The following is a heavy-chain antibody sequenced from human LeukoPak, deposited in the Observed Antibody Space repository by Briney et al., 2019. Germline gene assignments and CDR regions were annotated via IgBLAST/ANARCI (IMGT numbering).Heavy chain of an antibody. CDR1: GYTFTTAA. J-gene: IGHJ4*02. D-gene: IGHD6-19*01. V-gene: IGHV1-3*01. CDR3: ARGYSSGWYFDY. Sequence: ASVKVSCKASGYTFTTAAIHWARQAPGQSLEWMGWINGGNGNTKYSQKFQDRVTFTRDTSASTVYMELSCLRSEDTAVYYCARGYSSGWYFDYWGQGTLVTVSS. CDR2: INGGNGNT.